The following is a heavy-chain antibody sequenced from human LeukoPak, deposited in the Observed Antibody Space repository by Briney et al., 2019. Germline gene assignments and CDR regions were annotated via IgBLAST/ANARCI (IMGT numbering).Heavy chain of an antibody. V-gene: IGHV3-21*01. CDR3: ARVVAATLYYYYGMDV. CDR1: GFTFSSYS. J-gene: IGHJ6*02. Sequence: GGSLRLSCAASGFTFSSYSMNWGRQAPGKGLEWVSSISSSSSYIYYADSVKGRFTISRDNAKNSLYLQMNSLRAEDTAVYYCARVVAATLYYYYGMDVWGQGTTVTVSS. CDR2: ISSSSSYI. D-gene: IGHD2-15*01.